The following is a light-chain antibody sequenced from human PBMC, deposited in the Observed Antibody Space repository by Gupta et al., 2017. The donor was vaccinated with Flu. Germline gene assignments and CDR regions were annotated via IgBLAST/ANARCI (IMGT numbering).Light chain of an antibody. V-gene: IGLV1-47*01. CDR1: RSHIGSNY. CDR3: AAWDDSLRGPV. Sequence: QSVLTHSPSASGTPGQRVTISCSGRRSHIGSNYVYWYQQFPGTDPNRRIYRNNQRPSGVPDRVSVYKSGTYASPEISGLRSEDGADDYWAAWDDSLRGPVFGGGTKLTGL. J-gene: IGLJ2*01. CDR2: RNN.